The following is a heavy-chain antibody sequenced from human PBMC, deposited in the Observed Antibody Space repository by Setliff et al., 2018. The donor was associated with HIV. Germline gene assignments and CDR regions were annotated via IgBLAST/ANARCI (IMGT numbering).Heavy chain of an antibody. CDR1: GGSISSYY. J-gene: IGHJ3*02. D-gene: IGHD3-22*01. CDR3: ARLGRGTYYYDSSGWGDAFDI. Sequence: SETLSLTCTVSGGSISSYYWSWIRQPPGKGLEWIGYIYYSGSTNYNPSLKSRVTISVDTSKNQFSLKLSSVTAADTAVYYCARLGRGTYYYDSSGWGDAFDIWGQGTMVTVSS. V-gene: IGHV4-59*08. CDR2: IYYSGST.